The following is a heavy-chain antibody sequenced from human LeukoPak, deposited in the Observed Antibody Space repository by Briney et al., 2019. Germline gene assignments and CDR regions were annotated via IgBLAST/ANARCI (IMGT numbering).Heavy chain of an antibody. CDR2: IYTSGST. Sequence: PSQTLSLTCTVSGGSISSGSYYWSWIRQPAGKGLEWIGHIYTSGSTKYNPSLKSRVTISAGTSKNQFSLKLSSVTAADTAVYYCARDFVIAATTEYFQYWGQGTLVTVSS. D-gene: IGHD6-13*01. V-gene: IGHV4-61*09. CDR3: ARDFVIAATTEYFQY. CDR1: GGSISSGSYY. J-gene: IGHJ1*01.